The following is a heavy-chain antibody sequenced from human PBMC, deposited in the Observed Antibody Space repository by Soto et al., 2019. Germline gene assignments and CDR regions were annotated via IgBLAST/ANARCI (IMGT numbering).Heavy chain of an antibody. Sequence: LRLSCAASGFTVTSNYMSWVRQTPGKGLELVSVIYSGGSTFYPDSVQGRFTISRDNSKNTLYLQMNSLRPEDTAVYYCARNSGSRYYFGDFDYWGQETLVTVPQ. CDR3: ARNSGSRYYFGDFDY. D-gene: IGHD3-22*01. CDR2: IYSGGST. CDR1: GFTVTSNY. V-gene: IGHV3-53*01. J-gene: IGHJ4*02.